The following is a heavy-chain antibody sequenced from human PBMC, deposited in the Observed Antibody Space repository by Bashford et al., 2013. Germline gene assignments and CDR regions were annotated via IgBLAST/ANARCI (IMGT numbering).Heavy chain of an antibody. V-gene: IGHV3-21*01. D-gene: IGHD6-6*01. CDR1: GFSISGYG. CDR3: ARDRSGSSVGSESYFYYGMDV. Sequence: GGSLRLSCVASGFSISGYGMNWVRQAPGKGLEWVSSITRRSSYIYYADSVKGRFTISRDNAENSVYLQMDSLRAEDTAVYFCARDRSGSSVGSESYFYYGMDVWGQGTTVTVSS. J-gene: IGHJ6*02. CDR2: ITRRSSYI.